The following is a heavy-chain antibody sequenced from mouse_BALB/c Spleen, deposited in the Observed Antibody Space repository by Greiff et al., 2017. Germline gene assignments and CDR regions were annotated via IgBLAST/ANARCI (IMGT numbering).Heavy chain of an antibody. V-gene: IGHV5-17*02. J-gene: IGHJ2*01. CDR2: ISSGSSTI. D-gene: IGHD2-3*01. CDR1: GFTFSSFG. Sequence: EVKVVESGGGLVQPGGSRKLSCAASGFTFSSFGMHWVRQAPEKGLEWVAYISSGSSTIYYADTVKGRFTISRDNPKNTLFLQMTSLRSEDTAMYYCARSDGYYAFYYFDYWGQGTTLTVSS. CDR3: ARSDGYYAFYYFDY.